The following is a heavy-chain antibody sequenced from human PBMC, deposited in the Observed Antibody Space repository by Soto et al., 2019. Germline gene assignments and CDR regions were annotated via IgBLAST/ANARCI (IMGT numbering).Heavy chain of an antibody. Sequence: LSLTCNLSGGSFHNFYWLWIRQPPGKGLEWVGHVHYSGSTNYSPSLNSRATISLDTSKSQLSLKLRSVTAADTAMYFCARGVDYYPTSVYFSFDSWGKGIPFTVSS. CDR3: ARGVDYYPTSVYFSFDS. D-gene: IGHD3-10*01. CDR2: VHYSGST. CDR1: GGSFHNFY. J-gene: IGHJ4*02. V-gene: IGHV4-59*01.